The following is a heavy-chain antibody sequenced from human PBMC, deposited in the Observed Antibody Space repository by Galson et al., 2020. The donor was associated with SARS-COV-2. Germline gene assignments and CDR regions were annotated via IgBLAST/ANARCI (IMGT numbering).Heavy chain of an antibody. CDR1: GGSFSGYY. CDR2: INHSGST. J-gene: IGHJ4*02. D-gene: IGHD3-16*01. Sequence: SETLSLTCAVYGGSFSGYYWSWIRQPPGKGLEWIGEINHSGSTNYNPSLKSRVTISVDTSKNQFSLKLSSVTAADTAVYYCASTRRVLRALGYWGQGTLVTVSS. V-gene: IGHV4-34*01. CDR3: ASTRRVLRALGY.